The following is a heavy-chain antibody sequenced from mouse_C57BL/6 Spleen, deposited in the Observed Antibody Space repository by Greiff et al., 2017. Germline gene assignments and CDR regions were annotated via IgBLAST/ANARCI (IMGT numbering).Heavy chain of an antibody. CDR1: GFTFSSYA. J-gene: IGHJ3*01. D-gene: IGHD1-1*01. CDR2: ISDGGSYT. CDR3: ARYYYSSSFPFAY. Sequence: EVKLMESGGGLVKPGGSLKLSCAASGFTFSSYAMSWVRQTPEKRLEWVATISDGGSYTYYPENVKCRFTITRDNAKNNLYLQMSHLTSEDTAMYYCARYYYSSSFPFAYWGQGTLVTVSA. V-gene: IGHV5-4*03.